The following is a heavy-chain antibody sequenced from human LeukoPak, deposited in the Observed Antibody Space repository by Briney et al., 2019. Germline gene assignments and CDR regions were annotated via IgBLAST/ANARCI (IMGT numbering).Heavy chain of an antibody. CDR1: GFTLSYYY. D-gene: IGHD2-15*01. CDR2: ISSSGSTI. CDR3: ASAWSRGFQH. V-gene: IGHV3-11*04. Sequence: PGGSLPLSCAASGFTLSYYYMSSIPPPPGKRLEWVSYISSSGSTIYYADSVKGRFTISRDNAKNSLYLQMNSLRAEDTAVYYCASAWSRGFQHWGQGTLVTVSS. J-gene: IGHJ1*01.